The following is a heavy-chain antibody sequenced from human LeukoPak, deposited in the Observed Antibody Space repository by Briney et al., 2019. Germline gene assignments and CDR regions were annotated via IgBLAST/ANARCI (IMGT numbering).Heavy chain of an antibody. CDR1: GGSFSGYY. D-gene: IGHD2-2*01. V-gene: IGHV4-34*01. CDR2: INHSGST. CDR3: ARGHRGTGGYCSSTSCWNYYYMDV. Sequence: SETLSLTCAVYGGSFSGYYWSWIRQPPGKGLEWIGEINHSGSTNYNPSLKSRATISVDTSKNQFSLKLSSATAADTAVYYCARGHRGTGGYCSSTSCWNYYYMDVWGKGTTVTVSS. J-gene: IGHJ6*03.